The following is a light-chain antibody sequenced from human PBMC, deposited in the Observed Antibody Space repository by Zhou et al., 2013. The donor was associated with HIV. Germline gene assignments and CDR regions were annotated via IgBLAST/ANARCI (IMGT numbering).Light chain of an antibody. V-gene: IGKV2-29*02. CDR1: QSLLHTDGKTY. CDR2: EVS. J-gene: IGKJ4*01. Sequence: DTVMTQTPLSLSVTPGQPASISCKSSQSLLHTDGKTYLYWYLQKPGQSPQLLIYEVSSRFSGVPDRFSGSGSGTDFTLTISSLQPEDFATYYCQQSYSSPRALTFGGGTKVEIK. CDR3: QQSYSSPRALT.